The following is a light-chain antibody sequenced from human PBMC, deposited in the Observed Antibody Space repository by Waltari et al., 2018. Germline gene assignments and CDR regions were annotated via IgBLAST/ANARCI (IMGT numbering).Light chain of an antibody. J-gene: IGLJ2*01. CDR1: TPAVGSYNL. V-gene: IGLV2-23*02. CDR3: CSYGGASIRV. Sequence: QSALTQPASVPGSPGQSITISCTGTTPAVGSYNLISWYRQHPGEAPKLIISEVRKRPSGVSDRFSGSKSGNTASLTISGLQAEDEADYYCCSYGGASIRVFGGGTKLTVL. CDR2: EVR.